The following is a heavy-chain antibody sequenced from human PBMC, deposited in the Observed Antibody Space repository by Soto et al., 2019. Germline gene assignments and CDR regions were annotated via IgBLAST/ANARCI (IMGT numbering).Heavy chain of an antibody. J-gene: IGHJ4*02. CDR3: ARQAGYTSDPVDF. D-gene: IGHD5-18*01. CDR1: GFTFGSFA. CDR2: ISGGGYST. V-gene: IGHV3-23*01. Sequence: GGSLRLSSVPSGFTFGSFAMSWVRQAPGKGLEWVSTISGGGYSTYSPDSVKGRFTISRDNTANTLYLQMNSLRAEDTAVYFCARQAGYTSDPVDFWGQGTLVTVSS.